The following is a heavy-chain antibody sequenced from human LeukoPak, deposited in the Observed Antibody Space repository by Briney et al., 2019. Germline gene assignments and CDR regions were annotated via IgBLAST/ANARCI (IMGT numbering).Heavy chain of an antibody. V-gene: IGHV4-59*12. J-gene: IGHJ5*02. CDR2: INYSGST. CDR1: AGSISSYY. D-gene: IGHD3-10*01. CDR3: ARGRLRTGIRGVHWFDP. Sequence: SETLSLTCTVSAGSISSYYWSWIRQPPGKGLEWIGYINYSGSTNYNPSLKSRVTISVDTSKNQFSLKLSSVTAADTAVYYCARGRLRTGIRGVHWFDPWGQGTLVTVSS.